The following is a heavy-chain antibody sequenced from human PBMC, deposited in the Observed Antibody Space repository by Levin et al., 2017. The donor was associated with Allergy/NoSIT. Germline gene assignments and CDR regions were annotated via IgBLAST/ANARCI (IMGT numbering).Heavy chain of an antibody. D-gene: IGHD5-18*01. Sequence: RSSETLSLTCAVSGGSISSGGYSWSWIRQPPWKGLEWIGNIYLSGSTNDNPSLKSRVTMSVDRSKNQFSLKLSYVTAADTAVYYCARVAGYSYGYYFDYWGPGTLVTVSS. V-gene: IGHV4-30-2*01. CDR1: GGSISSGGYS. CDR2: IYLSGST. CDR3: ARVAGYSYGYYFDY. J-gene: IGHJ4*02.